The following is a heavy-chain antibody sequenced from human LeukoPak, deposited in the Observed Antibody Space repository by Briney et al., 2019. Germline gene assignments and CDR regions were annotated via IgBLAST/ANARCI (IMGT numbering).Heavy chain of an antibody. J-gene: IGHJ6*04. CDR2: IYHSGST. CDR3: ARDRRFGEAKAYYYGMDV. Sequence: SETLSLTCAVSGGSNSSSNWWSRVRQPPGKGLEWIGEIYHSGSTNYNPSLKSRVTISVDKSKKQFSLKPSSVTAADTAVYYCARDRRFGEAKAYYYGMDVWGKGTTVTVSS. CDR1: GGSNSSSNW. D-gene: IGHD3-10*01. V-gene: IGHV4-4*02.